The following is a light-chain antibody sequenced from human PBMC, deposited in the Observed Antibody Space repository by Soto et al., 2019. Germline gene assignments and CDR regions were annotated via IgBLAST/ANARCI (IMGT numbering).Light chain of an antibody. CDR1: QSISSW. CDR2: DAS. J-gene: IGKJ1*01. CDR3: QHYNTYPWT. Sequence: DIQMTQSPSTLSASVGDGVTITCRASQSISSWLAWYQQKPGKAPKLLIYDASSLESGVPSRFSGSGSGTEFTLTISSLQPGDFATYYCQHYNTYPWTFGQGTKVDIK. V-gene: IGKV1-5*01.